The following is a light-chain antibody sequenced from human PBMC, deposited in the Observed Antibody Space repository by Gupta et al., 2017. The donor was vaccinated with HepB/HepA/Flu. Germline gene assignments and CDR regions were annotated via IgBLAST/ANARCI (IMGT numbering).Light chain of an antibody. CDR2: TAS. CDR1: QSIRNY. CDR3: QQSYSFPFT. Sequence: SRTSQPPSSLSPSVGDTVTITCRASQSIRNYLTWYQQKPGKAPKLLIYTASSLQSGVPTRFSGSGSGTDFTLTISSLQPEDFASYFCQQSYSFPFTFGQGTKLEIK. V-gene: IGKV1-39*01. J-gene: IGKJ2*01.